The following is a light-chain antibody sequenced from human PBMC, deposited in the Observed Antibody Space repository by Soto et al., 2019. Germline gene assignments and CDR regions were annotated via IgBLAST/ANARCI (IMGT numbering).Light chain of an antibody. V-gene: IGLV1-44*01. J-gene: IGLJ1*01. CDR3: AAWDDSLNGYV. CDR1: SSNIGRNT. CDR2: SNN. Sequence: QSVLTQPPSASGTPGQRVTISCSGSSSNIGRNTVNWYQQLPGTAPKLLTYSNNQRPSGVPDRFSGSKSGTSASLAISGLQSEDEADYYCAAWDDSLNGYVLGTGTKVTVL.